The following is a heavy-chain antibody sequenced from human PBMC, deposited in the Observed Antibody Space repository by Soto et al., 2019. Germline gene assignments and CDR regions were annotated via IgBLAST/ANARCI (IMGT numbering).Heavy chain of an antibody. CDR2: IYRNGQT. V-gene: IGHV4-39*01. Sequence: SETLSLTCTVSCDSIRSSHFNWGWIPQPPGKGLERIGTIYRNGQTFYNPPRHSRVTMSVDTSRNQFSLHLTSVTAADTAVYFCAGQTRGPIPHFGWLSPVASWGQGTLVTVSS. CDR3: AGQTRGPIPHFGWLSPVAS. D-gene: IGHD3-9*01. CDR1: CDSIRSSHFN. J-gene: IGHJ5*02.